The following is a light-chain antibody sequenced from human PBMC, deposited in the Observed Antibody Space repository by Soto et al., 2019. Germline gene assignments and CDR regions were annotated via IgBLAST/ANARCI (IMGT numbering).Light chain of an antibody. V-gene: IGKV1-39*01. J-gene: IGKJ1*01. CDR2: TAS. CDR1: QSIRNY. CDR3: QQIGDTPPWT. Sequence: EIQMTQSPYSLAASVGDRVIITCRASQSIRNYLNWYQHKPGKAPTLLINTASSLQSGVPSRFRGSGSGTEFTLTIANLQPEDFATYFCQQIGDTPPWTFGQGTKVDI.